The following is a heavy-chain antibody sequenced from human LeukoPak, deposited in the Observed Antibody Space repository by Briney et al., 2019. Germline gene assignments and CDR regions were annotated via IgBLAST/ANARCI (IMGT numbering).Heavy chain of an antibody. Sequence: SETLSLTCTVSGGSISSGSYYWSWIRQPAGKGLEWIGRIYTSGSTNYNPSLKSRVTISVDTSKNQFSLKLSSVTAADTAVYYCAAARRYQLLPIVYWGQGILVTVSS. CDR1: GGSISSGSYY. D-gene: IGHD2-2*01. CDR2: IYTSGST. CDR3: AAARRYQLLPIVY. J-gene: IGHJ4*02. V-gene: IGHV4-61*02.